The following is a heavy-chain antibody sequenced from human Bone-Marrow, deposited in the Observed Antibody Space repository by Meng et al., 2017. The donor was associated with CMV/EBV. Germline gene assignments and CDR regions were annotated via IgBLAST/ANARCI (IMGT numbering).Heavy chain of an antibody. V-gene: IGHV3-66*02. J-gene: IGHJ2*01. CDR3: ARDLRYNWNDPQRYIDL. CDR2: IYNDGST. Sequence: GESLKISCAASGFPVSSKFMYWVRQAPGKGLEWVSVIYNDGSTYYADSVKGRFTFSRDNSKNTLYLQINSLRVEDTAVYYCARDLRYNWNDPQRYIDLWVRGTLVTVSS. CDR1: GFPVSSKF. D-gene: IGHD1-1*01.